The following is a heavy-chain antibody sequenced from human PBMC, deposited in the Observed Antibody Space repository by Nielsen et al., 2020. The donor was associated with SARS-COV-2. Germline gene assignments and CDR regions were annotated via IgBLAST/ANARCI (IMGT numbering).Heavy chain of an antibody. D-gene: IGHD6-6*01. Sequence: SETLSLTCTVSTDSFSDYYWSWFRQPPGQRLEWIGYFYHTGSTRSNPSLKSRVSISGDTSKNQFSLELRSVTAADTAIYYCVRQNPLFSTSRPVDWWGQGTLVTVSS. CDR1: TDSFSDYY. CDR3: VRQNPLFSTSRPVDW. J-gene: IGHJ4*02. CDR2: FYHTGST. V-gene: IGHV4-59*08.